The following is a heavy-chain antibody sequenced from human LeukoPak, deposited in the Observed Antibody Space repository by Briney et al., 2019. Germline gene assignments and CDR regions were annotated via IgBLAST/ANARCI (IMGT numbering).Heavy chain of an antibody. V-gene: IGHV1-8*03. Sequence: ASVKVSCKASGGTFSSYAINWVRQATGQGLEWMGWMNPNSGNTGYAQKFQGRVTITRNTSISTAYMELSSLRSEDTAVYYCARGAVGGIQLWNWDLMDVWGKGTTVTVSS. J-gene: IGHJ6*03. CDR3: ARGAVGGIQLWNWDLMDV. CDR2: MNPNSGNT. CDR1: GGTFSSYA. D-gene: IGHD5-18*01.